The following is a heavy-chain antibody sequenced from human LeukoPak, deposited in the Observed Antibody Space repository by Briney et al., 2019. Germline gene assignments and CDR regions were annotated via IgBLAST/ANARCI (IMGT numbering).Heavy chain of an antibody. D-gene: IGHD5-12*01. CDR1: AGIFYDNA. V-gene: IGHV3-9*01. CDR2: ISLNSGSI. CDR3: AKDKVRLRYDAFDY. Sequence: GGWLRLFCGAAAGIFYDNARQWGRHAAGKGVEGVSGISLNSGSIGYADSVKCRFPISRENAKNSLYLQMNSLRTEDTALYYCAKDKVRLRYDAFDYWGQGTLVTVSS. J-gene: IGHJ4*02.